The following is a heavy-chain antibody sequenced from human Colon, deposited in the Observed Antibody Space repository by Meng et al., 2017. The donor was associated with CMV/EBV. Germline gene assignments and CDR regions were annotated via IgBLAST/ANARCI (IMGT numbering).Heavy chain of an antibody. V-gene: IGHV3-53*01. CDR1: GLAVSDNY. CDR3: ARVLPGAVGSISYFDS. Sequence: ESLKISCAASGLAVSDNYMNWVRQAPGKGLEWVSVIYSGGSAYYTDSVKGRFTISRDNAKNTVYLQMNSLRAEDTAVYYCARVLPGAVGSISYFDSWGQGTLVTVSS. D-gene: IGHD6-13*01. CDR2: IYSGGSA. J-gene: IGHJ4*02.